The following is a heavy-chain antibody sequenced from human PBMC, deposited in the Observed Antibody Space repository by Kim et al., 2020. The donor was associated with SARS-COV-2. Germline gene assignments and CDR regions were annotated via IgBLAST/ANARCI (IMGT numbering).Heavy chain of an antibody. CDR3: VSRRAYCGGDCYRAGNY. Sequence: SETLSLTCAVSGDSISSSNWWSWVRQPPGKGLEWIGEIYHSGSTNYNPSLKSRVTISVDKSKNQFSLKLSSVTAADTAVYYCVSRRAYCGGDCYRAGNYWGQGTLVTVSS. V-gene: IGHV4-4*02. CDR2: IYHSGST. J-gene: IGHJ4*02. CDR1: GDSISSSNW. D-gene: IGHD2-21*02.